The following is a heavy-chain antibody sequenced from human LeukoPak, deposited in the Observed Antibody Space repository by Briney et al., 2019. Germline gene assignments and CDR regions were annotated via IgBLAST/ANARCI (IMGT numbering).Heavy chain of an antibody. J-gene: IGHJ4*02. CDR1: GXSISGTNW. CDR3: SRESGPFCPFGY. CDR2: ISLAGQT. Sequence: SETLSLTCGVSGXSISGTNWWSWVRQPPGQGLEWIGEISLAGQTNYNPSLNGRVTMSLDKSSNQLSLHLTSVTAADTATYFCSRESGPFCPFGYWGQGTLVIVSS. D-gene: IGHD1-26*01. V-gene: IGHV4/OR15-8*02.